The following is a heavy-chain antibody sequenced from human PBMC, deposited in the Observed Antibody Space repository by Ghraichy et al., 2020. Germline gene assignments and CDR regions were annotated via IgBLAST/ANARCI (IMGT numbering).Heavy chain of an antibody. Sequence: GGSLRLSCEASGFTVSTFAMSWVRQAPGKGLEWVSGISSSGGSTFYSDSVWGRFSISRDNSKNTLHLQMNSLRDEDTALYYCTKQKGWYKENYAFDYWGPGTLVTVSS. CDR3: TKQKGWYKENYAFDY. D-gene: IGHD6-19*01. CDR2: ISSSGGST. V-gene: IGHV3-23*01. J-gene: IGHJ4*02. CDR1: GFTVSTFA.